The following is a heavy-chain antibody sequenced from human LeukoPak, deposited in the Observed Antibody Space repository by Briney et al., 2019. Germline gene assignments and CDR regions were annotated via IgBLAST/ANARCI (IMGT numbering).Heavy chain of an antibody. V-gene: IGHV3-48*02. CDR1: GFSISSFP. CDR2: IRRESEFI. CDR3: ATLRGLSGRYYSSFDY. J-gene: IGHJ4*02. D-gene: IGHD1-26*01. Sequence: GGSLRLSCADSGFSISSFPFNWVRQAPGKGLEWIAHIRRESEFISYADSVKGRFTISRDNGKKTLYLQMSSLRDEDTAVYYCATLRGLSGRYYSSFDYWGQGTLVTVSS.